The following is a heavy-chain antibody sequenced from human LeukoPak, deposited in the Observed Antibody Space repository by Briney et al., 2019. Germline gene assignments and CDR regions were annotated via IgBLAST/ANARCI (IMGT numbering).Heavy chain of an antibody. J-gene: IGHJ4*02. Sequence: PSETLSLTCTVSGGSISSYYWSGIRQPPGKGLEWIGYIYYSGRTNYNPSLKSRVTISVETSKNEFSLKLRSVTAADTAVYYCARVTGYRIEDYFDYWGQGTLVTVSS. CDR3: ARVTGYRIEDYFDY. CDR1: GGSISSYY. D-gene: IGHD2-15*01. CDR2: IYYSGRT. V-gene: IGHV4-59*01.